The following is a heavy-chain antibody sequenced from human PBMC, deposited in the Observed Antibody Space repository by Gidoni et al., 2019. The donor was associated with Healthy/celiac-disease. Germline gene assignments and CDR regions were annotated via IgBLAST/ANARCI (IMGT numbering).Heavy chain of an antibody. J-gene: IGHJ6*02. CDR2: IKQDGSEK. Sequence: EVQLVESGGGLVQPGGSLRLSCAASGFTFSSYWMSWVRQAPGKGLEWVANIKQDGSEKYYVDSVKGRFTISRDNAKNSLYLQMNSLRAEDTAVYYCARDDASITIFGVVNDYGMDVWGQGTTVTVSS. CDR3: ARDDASITIFGVVNDYGMDV. CDR1: GFTFSSYW. D-gene: IGHD3-3*01. V-gene: IGHV3-7*01.